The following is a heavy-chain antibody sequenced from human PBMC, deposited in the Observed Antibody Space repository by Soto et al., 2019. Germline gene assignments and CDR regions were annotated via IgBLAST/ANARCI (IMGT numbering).Heavy chain of an antibody. CDR3: AKATDGWFSAFEI. J-gene: IGHJ3*02. D-gene: IGHD6-19*01. Sequence: EVQLLESGGGLVQPGGSLRLSCAASGFVFSSYAMSWVRQAPGKGLEWVSAISGSGTTAYYADSVKGRFIFSRDNPKNTMYLQMNGMRGEDTAVYFCAKATDGWFSAFEIWGQGTVVTVSS. V-gene: IGHV3-23*01. CDR2: ISGSGTTA. CDR1: GFVFSSYA.